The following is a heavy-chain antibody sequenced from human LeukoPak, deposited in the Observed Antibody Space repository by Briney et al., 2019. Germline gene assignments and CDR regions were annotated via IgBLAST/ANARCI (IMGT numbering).Heavy chain of an antibody. D-gene: IGHD6-13*01. Sequence: SGGSLRLSCAASGFTFSSYAMSWVRQPPGKGLEWIGEINHSGSTNYNPPLKSRVTISVDTSKNQFSLKLSSVTAADTAVYYCARGRRPIAGWGQGTLVTVSS. CDR3: ARGRRPIAG. CDR2: INHSGST. CDR1: GFTFSSYA. J-gene: IGHJ4*02. V-gene: IGHV4-34*01.